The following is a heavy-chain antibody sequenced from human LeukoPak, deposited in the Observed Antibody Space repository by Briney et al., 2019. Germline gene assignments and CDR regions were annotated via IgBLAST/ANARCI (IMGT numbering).Heavy chain of an antibody. CDR2: MSYDGTNE. CDR3: ARDRDDYVWGSYRPPGY. J-gene: IGHJ4*02. Sequence: GGSLRLSCAGSGFSFSSFAMHWVRQTPGKGLEWMTVMSYDGTNEYYADSVKGRFTISRDNSKNTLYLQMNSLRVEDTAIYYCARDRDDYVWGSYRPPGYWGQGTLVTVSS. CDR1: GFSFSSFA. D-gene: IGHD3-16*02. V-gene: IGHV3-30-3*01.